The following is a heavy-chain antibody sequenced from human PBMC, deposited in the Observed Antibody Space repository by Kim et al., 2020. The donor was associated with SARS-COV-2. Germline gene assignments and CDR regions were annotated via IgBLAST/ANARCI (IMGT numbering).Heavy chain of an antibody. J-gene: IGHJ6*02. D-gene: IGHD3-9*01. V-gene: IGHV3-30*01. Sequence: KCRFTISRDNSKNTPYLQMNSLRAEDTAVYYCARRGGEILILDYYYGMDVWGQGTTVTVSS. CDR3: ARRGGEILILDYYYGMDV.